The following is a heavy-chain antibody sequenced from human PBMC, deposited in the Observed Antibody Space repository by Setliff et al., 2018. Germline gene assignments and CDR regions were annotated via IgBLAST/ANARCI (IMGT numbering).Heavy chain of an antibody. J-gene: IGHJ5*02. CDR1: GGSISSHY. D-gene: IGHD3-22*01. Sequence: SETLSLTCTVSGGSISSHYWSWIRQPPGKGLEWIGSIYYSGSTNYNPSLKSRVTISVDTSKNQFSLKLSSVTAADTAVYYCARSYDSSASNWFDPWGRGTLVTVS. V-gene: IGHV4-59*11. CDR2: IYYSGST. CDR3: ARSYDSSASNWFDP.